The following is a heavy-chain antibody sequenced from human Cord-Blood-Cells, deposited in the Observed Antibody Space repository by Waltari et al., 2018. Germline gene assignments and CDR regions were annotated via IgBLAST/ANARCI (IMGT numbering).Heavy chain of an antibody. CDR3: ARGRSPDAFDI. CDR1: CGSYSGSY. V-gene: IGHV4-34*01. Sequence: QVQLQQWGAALLKPSETLSLTCAVYCGSYSGSYLSWIRQPPGKGLGWIGEINHSGSTNYNPSLKSRVTISVDTSKNQFSLKLSSVTAADTAVYYCARGRSPDAFDIWGQGTMVTVSS. CDR2: INHSGST. J-gene: IGHJ3*02. D-gene: IGHD1-26*01.